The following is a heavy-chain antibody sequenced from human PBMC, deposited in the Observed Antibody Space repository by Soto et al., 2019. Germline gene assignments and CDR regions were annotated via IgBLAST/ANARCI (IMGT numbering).Heavy chain of an antibody. V-gene: IGHV4-59*08. Sequence: SETLSLTCTVSGGSISSYYWSWIRQPPGKGLEWIGYIYYSGSTNYNPSLKSRVTISVDTSKNQFSLKLSSVTAADTAVYYCARRYSGGFDFWGQGTRVTSPQ. D-gene: IGHD6-19*01. CDR3: ARRYSGGFDF. CDR1: GGSISSYY. J-gene: IGHJ4*02. CDR2: IYYSGST.